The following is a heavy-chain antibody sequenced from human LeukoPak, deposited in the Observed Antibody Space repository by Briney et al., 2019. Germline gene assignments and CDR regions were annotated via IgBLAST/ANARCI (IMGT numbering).Heavy chain of an antibody. J-gene: IGHJ4*02. D-gene: IGHD5-12*01. Sequence: GGSLRLSCAASGFTFTDYYMSWIRQAPGKGLEWISYIHGRGSTTYYADSVKGRFTISRDNARNSLYLQMNSLRAEDTAVYYCARGPSGYHNTGGQGTLVTVSS. CDR3: ARGPSGYHNT. CDR2: IHGRGSTT. V-gene: IGHV3-11*04. CDR1: GFTFTDYY.